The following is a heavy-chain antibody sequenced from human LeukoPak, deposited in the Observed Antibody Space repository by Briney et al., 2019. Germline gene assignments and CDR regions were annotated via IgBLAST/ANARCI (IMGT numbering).Heavy chain of an antibody. Sequence: ASVKVSCKASGYTFTSYAMNWVPQAPGQGLEWMGWISAYNGNTNYAQKLQGRVTMTTDTSTSTAYMELRSLRSDDTAVYYCARVGLNYYDSTDWGQGTLVTVSS. V-gene: IGHV1-18*01. D-gene: IGHD3-22*01. J-gene: IGHJ4*02. CDR1: GYTFTSYA. CDR3: ARVGLNYYDSTD. CDR2: ISAYNGNT.